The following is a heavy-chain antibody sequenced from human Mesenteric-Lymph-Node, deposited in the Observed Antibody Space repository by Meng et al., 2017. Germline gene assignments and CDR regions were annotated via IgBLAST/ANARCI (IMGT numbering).Heavy chain of an antibody. CDR1: GFTLSSYS. V-gene: IGHV3-23*01. Sequence: GESLKISCAASGFTLSSYSMSWVRQAPGKGLEWVSAISYLDASTFYADSVKGRFTISRDSSMNTLHLQMNSLRAEDTAVYYCALVGGTDFDYWGQGTRVTVSS. D-gene: IGHD2-21*01. CDR3: ALVGGTDFDY. CDR2: ISYLDAST. J-gene: IGHJ4*02.